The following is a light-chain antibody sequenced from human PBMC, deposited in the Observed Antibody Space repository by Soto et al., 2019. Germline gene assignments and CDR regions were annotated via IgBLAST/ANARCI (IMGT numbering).Light chain of an antibody. CDR3: QSYDSSLSGDV. CDR1: SSNIGAYYD. J-gene: IGLJ1*01. CDR2: ANS. V-gene: IGLV1-40*01. Sequence: QSVLTQPPSVSGAPGQRVTISCTGSSSNIGAYYDVHWYQQLPGTAPKLLIYANSNRPSGVPDRFSGSKSGTSASLAITGLQAEDEADYYCQSYDSSLSGDVFGTGTQLTVL.